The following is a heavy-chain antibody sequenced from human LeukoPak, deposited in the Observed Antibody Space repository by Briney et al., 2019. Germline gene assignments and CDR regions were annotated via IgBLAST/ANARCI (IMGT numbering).Heavy chain of an antibody. V-gene: IGHV3-15*01. CDR3: TTMQYYDFWSGYSYYFDY. CDR1: GVTFSGYS. Sequence: GGSLRLSCAASGVTFSGYSMNWVRQAPGKGLEWVGRIKSKTDGGTTDYAAPVKGRFTISRDDSKNTLYLQMNSLKTEDTAVYYCTTMQYYDFWSGYSYYFDYWGQGTLVTVSS. J-gene: IGHJ4*02. CDR2: IKSKTDGGTT. D-gene: IGHD3-3*01.